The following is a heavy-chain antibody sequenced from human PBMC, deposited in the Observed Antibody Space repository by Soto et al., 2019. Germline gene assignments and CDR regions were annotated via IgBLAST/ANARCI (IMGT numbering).Heavy chain of an antibody. V-gene: IGHV3-23*01. CDR3: AKPRRWEYYDSSGYYYGSDAFDI. CDR2: ISGSGGST. D-gene: IGHD3-22*01. Sequence: EVQLLESGGGLVQPGGSLRLSCAASGFTFSSYAMSWVRQAPGKGLEWVSAISGSGGSTYYADSVKGRFTISRDNSKNTLYLQMNSLRAEDTAVYYCAKPRRWEYYDSSGYYYGSDAFDIWGQGTMVTVSS. CDR1: GFTFSSYA. J-gene: IGHJ3*02.